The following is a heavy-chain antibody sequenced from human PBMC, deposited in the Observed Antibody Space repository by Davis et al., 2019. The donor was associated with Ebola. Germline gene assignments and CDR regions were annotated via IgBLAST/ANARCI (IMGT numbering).Heavy chain of an antibody. D-gene: IGHD5-18*01. CDR2: ISYDGSNK. CDR3: AKDHSHVDTAMVTSGGFDY. J-gene: IGHJ4*02. CDR1: GFTFSSYA. V-gene: IGHV3-30*04. Sequence: PGGSLRLSCAASGFTFSSYAMHWVRQAPGKGLEWVAVISYDGSNKYYADSVKGRFTISRDNSKNTLYLQMNSLRAEDTAVYYCAKDHSHVDTAMVTSGGFDYWGQGTLVTVSS.